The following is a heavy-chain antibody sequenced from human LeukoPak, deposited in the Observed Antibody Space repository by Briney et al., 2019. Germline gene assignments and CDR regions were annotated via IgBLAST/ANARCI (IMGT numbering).Heavy chain of an antibody. D-gene: IGHD3-10*01. CDR2: IYSDGST. J-gene: IGHJ4*02. V-gene: IGHV3-66*02. CDR1: GFIVSGDF. CDR3: AREGYYGSGSPPSLYFDY. Sequence: GGSLRLSCAASGFIVSGDFMSWVRQAPGKGMEWVSVIYSDGSTYYADSVKGRFTISRDNSSSTLYLQMNSLRPEDTAIYYCAREGYYGSGSPPSLYFDYWGQGTLVTVSS.